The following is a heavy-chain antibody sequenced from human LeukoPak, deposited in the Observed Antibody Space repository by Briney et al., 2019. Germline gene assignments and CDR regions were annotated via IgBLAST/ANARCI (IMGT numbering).Heavy chain of an antibody. CDR3: VKVAKYYYGSETYYFFEH. CDR1: GFTFTTYW. J-gene: IGHJ4*02. CDR2: TNQDGTEK. V-gene: IGHV3-7*01. D-gene: IGHD3-10*01. Sequence: GGSLRLSCAASGFTFTTYWMSWIRQLPGKGLEWVANTNQDGTEKYYVDSVKGRFTISRDNAKNSLDLQMNSLRVGDTGIYYCVKVAKYYYGSETYYFFEHWGQGTPVTASS.